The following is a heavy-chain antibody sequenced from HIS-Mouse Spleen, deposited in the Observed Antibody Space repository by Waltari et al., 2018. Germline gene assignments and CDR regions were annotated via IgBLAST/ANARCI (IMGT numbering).Heavy chain of an antibody. CDR3: AREIPYSSSWYDWYFDL. D-gene: IGHD6-13*01. V-gene: IGHV4-39*07. CDR2: VYYSGST. J-gene: IGHJ2*01. Sequence: QLQLQESGPGLVKPSETLSLTGTVSGGSISSSSYYWGWIRQPPGKGRDWIGGVYYSGSTYFNPALKSRVSISVDTSKTQFSLKLSSVTAAATDVYYCAREIPYSSSWYDWYFDLWGRGTLVTVSS. CDR1: GGSISSSSYY.